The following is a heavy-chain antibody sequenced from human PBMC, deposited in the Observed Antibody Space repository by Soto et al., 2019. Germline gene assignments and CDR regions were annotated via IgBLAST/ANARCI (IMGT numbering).Heavy chain of an antibody. D-gene: IGHD3-16*01. V-gene: IGHV1-18*01. CDR2: ISGYNGHT. J-gene: IGHJ6*02. CDR1: GYTFTTYG. Sequence: GDSVKVSCKASGYTFTTYGISWVRQAPVHGLEWMGWISGYNGHTQYAQKFQGRVTMTTDTSTSTVYMDLRSLRSDDTAVFYCAREGEMPYYYYGLDVCGQGTTVTVSS. CDR3: AREGEMPYYYYGLDV.